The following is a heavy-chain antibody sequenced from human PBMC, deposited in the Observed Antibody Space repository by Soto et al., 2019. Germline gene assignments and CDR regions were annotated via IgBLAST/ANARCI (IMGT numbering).Heavy chain of an antibody. CDR1: AFTFSSYA. V-gene: IGHV3-23*01. CDR2: ISSSGGST. D-gene: IGHD2-2*01. Sequence: PGGSLRLSCAASAFTFSSYAMSWVRQAPGKGLECVSGISSSGGSTYYADSVKGRFTISRDNSKNTLFLRMNRPRVEDTAVYYCTKGTIVVVPFALGFDYWGQGTQVTVPS. J-gene: IGHJ4*02. CDR3: TKGTIVVVPFALGFDY.